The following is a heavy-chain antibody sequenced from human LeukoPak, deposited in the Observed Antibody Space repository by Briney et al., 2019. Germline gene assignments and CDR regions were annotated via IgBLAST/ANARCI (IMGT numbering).Heavy chain of an antibody. D-gene: IGHD2-8*01. CDR1: GGSISSYY. J-gene: IGHJ4*02. Sequence: PSETLSLTCTVSGGSISSYYWSWIRQPPGKGLEWIGYIYYSGSTNYNPSLKSRVTISVDTSKNQFSLKLSSVTAADTAVYYCARHPHCTNGVCSEFDYWGQGTLVTVSS. V-gene: IGHV4-59*08. CDR3: ARHPHCTNGVCSEFDY. CDR2: IYYSGST.